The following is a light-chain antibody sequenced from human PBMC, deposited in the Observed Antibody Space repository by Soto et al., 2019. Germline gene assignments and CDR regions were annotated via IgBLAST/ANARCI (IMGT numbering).Light chain of an antibody. V-gene: IGKV3-20*01. Sequence: EIVLTQSPGTLSLSPGERATLSCRASQSVSSSYLAWYQQKPGQAPRLLIYGASSRATGIPDRFSGSGSGTDFTLTISRLEPEDFAVYFCHQYVSSPQTFGQGTKVEIK. CDR2: GAS. J-gene: IGKJ1*01. CDR3: HQYVSSPQT. CDR1: QSVSSSY.